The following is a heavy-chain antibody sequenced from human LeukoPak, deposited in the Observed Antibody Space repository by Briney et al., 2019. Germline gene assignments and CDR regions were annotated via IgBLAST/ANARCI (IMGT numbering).Heavy chain of an antibody. CDR2: ISGSTSST. J-gene: IGHJ4*02. CDR1: GFAFSSYA. D-gene: IGHD1-1*01. CDR3: ARNVDLDY. V-gene: IGHV3-23*01. Sequence: PGGSLRLSCAASGFAFSSYAMGWVRQAPGKGLEWVSSISGSTSSTYYADSVKGRFTISRGNSKTTLYLQMNSLRAEDTAVYYCARNVDLDYWGQGPLVTVSS.